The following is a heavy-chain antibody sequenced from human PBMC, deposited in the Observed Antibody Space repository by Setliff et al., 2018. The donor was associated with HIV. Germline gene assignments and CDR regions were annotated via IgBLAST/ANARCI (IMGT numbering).Heavy chain of an antibody. V-gene: IGHV4-38-2*02. CDR2: IYHSGIT. CDR1: GYSISSGYY. D-gene: IGHD3-22*01. J-gene: IGHJ4*02. CDR3: ARHFYGYYGSNGLPIQY. Sequence: SETLSLTCTVSGYSISSGYYWGWIRQPPGKGLEWIGSIYHSGITYYNSSLKSRVTISVDTSKNQFSLNLSSVAAADTAVYYCARHFYGYYGSNGLPIQYRGQGTLVTVSS.